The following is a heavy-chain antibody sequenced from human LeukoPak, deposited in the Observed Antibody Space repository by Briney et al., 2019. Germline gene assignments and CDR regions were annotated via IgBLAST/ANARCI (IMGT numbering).Heavy chain of an antibody. CDR2: ISGSGGST. CDR1: GFTFSSYG. J-gene: IGHJ4*02. CDR3: VRDQGGAVSY. Sequence: GGTLRLSCAASGFTFSSYGMSWVRQAPGKGLEWVSAISGSGGSTYYADSVKGRFTISRDNSKNTLYLQMNSLRAEDTAVYYCVRDQGGAVSYWGQGTLVTVSS. D-gene: IGHD3-16*01. V-gene: IGHV3-23*01.